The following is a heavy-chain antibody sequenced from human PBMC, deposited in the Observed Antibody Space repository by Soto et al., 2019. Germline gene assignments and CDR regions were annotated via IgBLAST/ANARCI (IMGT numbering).Heavy chain of an antibody. V-gene: IGHV3-30-3*01. D-gene: IGHD3-3*01. CDR2: ISYDGSNK. J-gene: IGHJ6*02. Sequence: QVQLVESGGGVVQPGRSLRLSCAASGFTFSSYAMHWVRQAPGKGLEWVAVISYDGSNKYYADSVKGRFTISRDNSKNTLYLQMNSLRAEDTAVYYCARDTVLRFLEWLLGGMDVWGQGTTVTVSS. CDR1: GFTFSSYA. CDR3: ARDTVLRFLEWLLGGMDV.